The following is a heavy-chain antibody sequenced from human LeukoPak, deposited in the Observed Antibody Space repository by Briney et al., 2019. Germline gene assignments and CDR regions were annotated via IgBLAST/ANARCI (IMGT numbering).Heavy chain of an antibody. CDR2: IYHSGST. CDR1: GYSISSGYY. V-gene: IGHV4-38-2*02. D-gene: IGHD5-18*01. J-gene: IGHJ4*02. Sequence: SETLSLTCTVSGYSISSGYYWGWIRQPPGKGLEWIGSIYHSGSTYYNPSLKSRVTISVDTSKNQFSLKLSSVTAADTAVYYCARDRGYSNALDYWGQGTLVTVSS. CDR3: ARDRGYSNALDY.